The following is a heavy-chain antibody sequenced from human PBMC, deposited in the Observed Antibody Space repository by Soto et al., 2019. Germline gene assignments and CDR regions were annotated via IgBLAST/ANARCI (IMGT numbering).Heavy chain of an antibody. D-gene: IGHD2-21*02. CDR2: IYHSGTT. V-gene: IGHV4-4*02. Sequence: QVQLQESGPGLVKPSGTLSLTCAVSGGSISSDDWWTWVRQTPGKGLEWMGEIYHSGTTNYNPSLMSRVTISGDKSTSQFSLRLDCLTATETAVYYCARSDCYGVGSGKWLDPWGQGILVTVAS. J-gene: IGHJ5*02. CDR3: ARSDCYGVGSGKWLDP. CDR1: GGSISSDDW.